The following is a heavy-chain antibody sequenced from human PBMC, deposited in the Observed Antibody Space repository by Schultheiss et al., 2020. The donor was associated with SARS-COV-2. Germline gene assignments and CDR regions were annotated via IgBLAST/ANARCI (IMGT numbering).Heavy chain of an antibody. V-gene: IGHV4-39*01. CDR1: GGSISSSSYY. J-gene: IGHJ4*02. CDR3: ARHTYDMRDPNSYYFDY. Sequence: SQTLSLTCPVSGGSISSSSYYWGWIRQPPGKGLEWIGSIYYSGSTYYNPSLKSRVTISVDTSKNQFSLKLSSVTAADTAVYYCARHTYDMRDPNSYYFDYWGQGTLVTVSS. D-gene: IGHD3-16*01. CDR2: IYYSGST.